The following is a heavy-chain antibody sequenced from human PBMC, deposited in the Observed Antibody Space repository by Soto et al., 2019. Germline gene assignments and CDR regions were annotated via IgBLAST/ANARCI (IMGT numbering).Heavy chain of an antibody. V-gene: IGHV3-30-3*01. J-gene: IGHJ3*01. Sequence: QVQLVESGGGVVQPGRSLRLSCAASGFTFSSYAMHWVRQAPGKGLEWVAVISYDGSNKYYADSVKGRFTISRDNSKNTLELQMNSLRAEDTAVYYCAREFLTYADDACDFWGQGTMVTVSS. D-gene: IGHD2-2*01. CDR2: ISYDGSNK. CDR3: AREFLTYADDACDF. CDR1: GFTFSSYA.